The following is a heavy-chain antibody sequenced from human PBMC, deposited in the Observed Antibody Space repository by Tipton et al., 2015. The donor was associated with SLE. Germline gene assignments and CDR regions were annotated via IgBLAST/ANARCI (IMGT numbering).Heavy chain of an antibody. V-gene: IGHV4-39*02. CDR3: ARGVSGYYHFCYMDV. CDR1: GDSISSSGYY. Sequence: TLSLTCTVSGDSISSSGYYWVWIRQPPGKGLEWVGSIYDNGNTYYNPSLKSRVTMSLDTSNKHFSLRLSSVTAADTAVYYCARGVSGYYHFCYMDVWGKGTTVTISS. CDR2: IYDNGNT. D-gene: IGHD3-16*01. J-gene: IGHJ6*03.